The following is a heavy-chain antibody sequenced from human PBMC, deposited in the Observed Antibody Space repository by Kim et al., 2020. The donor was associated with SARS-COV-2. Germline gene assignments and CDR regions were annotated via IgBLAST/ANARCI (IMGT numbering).Heavy chain of an antibody. V-gene: IGHV3-33*01. J-gene: IGHJ5*02. CDR2: IWYDGSNK. CDR1: GFTFSSYG. CDR3: ARDLGGRPTNWFDP. D-gene: IGHD3-16*01. Sequence: GGSLRLSCAASGFTFSSYGMHWVRQAPGKGLEWVAGIWYDGSNKYYADSVKGRFTISRDNSKNTLYLQMNSLRAEDTAVYYCARDLGGRPTNWFDPWGQGTLVTVSS.